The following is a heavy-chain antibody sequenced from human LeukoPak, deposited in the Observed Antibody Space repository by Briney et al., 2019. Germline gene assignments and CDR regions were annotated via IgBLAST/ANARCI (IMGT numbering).Heavy chain of an antibody. CDR1: GGSFSGYY. Sequence: SETLSLTXAVYGGSFSGYYWGWIRQPPGKGLEWIGEINHSGSTDYNPSLKSRVTISVDTSKNQFSLKLSSVTAADTAVYYCARGTGGYQLLLYYWGQGTLVTVSS. CDR3: ARGTGGYQLLLYY. D-gene: IGHD2-2*01. CDR2: INHSGST. V-gene: IGHV4-34*01. J-gene: IGHJ4*02.